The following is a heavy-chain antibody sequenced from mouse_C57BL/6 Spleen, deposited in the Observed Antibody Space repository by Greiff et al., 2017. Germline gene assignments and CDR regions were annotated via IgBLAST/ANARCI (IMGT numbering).Heavy chain of an antibody. CDR3: ARGIITTVVAPSFDY. V-gene: IGHV1-54*01. Sequence: VQLQESGAELVRPGTSVKVSCKASGYAFTNYLIEWVKQRPGQGLEWIGVINPGSGGTNYNEKFKGKATLTADKSSSTAYMQLSSLTSEDSAVYFCARGIITTVVAPSFDYWGQGTTLTVSS. CDR1: GYAFTNYL. D-gene: IGHD1-1*01. J-gene: IGHJ2*01. CDR2: INPGSGGT.